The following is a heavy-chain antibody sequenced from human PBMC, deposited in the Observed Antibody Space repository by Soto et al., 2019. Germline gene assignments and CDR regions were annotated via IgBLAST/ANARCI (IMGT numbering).Heavy chain of an antibody. D-gene: IGHD3-10*01. CDR1: GYTFTSYG. J-gene: IGHJ6*03. CDR2: ISAYNGNT. CDR3: ARDRGPINSDYYYYYMDV. Sequence: ASVKVSCKASGYTFTSYGISWVRQAPGQGLEWMGWISAYNGNTNYAQKLQGRVTMTTDTSTSTAYMELRSLRSDDTAVYYCARDRGPINSDYYYYYMDVWGKGTTVTVSS. V-gene: IGHV1-18*01.